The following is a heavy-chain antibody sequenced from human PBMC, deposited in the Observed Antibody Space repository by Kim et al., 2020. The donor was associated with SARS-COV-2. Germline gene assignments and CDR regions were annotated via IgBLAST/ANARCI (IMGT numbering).Heavy chain of an antibody. CDR3: ARDKDYYYGMDV. J-gene: IGHJ6*02. V-gene: IGHV3-74*01. CDR1: GFTFSSYW. Sequence: GGSLRLSCAASGFTFSSYWMHWVRQAPGKGLVWVSRINSDGRNTIYADSVKGRFTLSRDNAKNMLYLQMNSLRAEDTAVYYCARDKDYYYGMDVWGQGTTVTVSS. CDR2: INSDGRNT.